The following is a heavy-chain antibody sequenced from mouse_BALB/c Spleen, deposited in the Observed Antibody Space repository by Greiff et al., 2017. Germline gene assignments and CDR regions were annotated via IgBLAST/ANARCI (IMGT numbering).Heavy chain of an antibody. CDR1: GFAFSSYD. Sequence: EVHLVESGGGLVKPGGSLKLSCAASGFAFSSYDMSWVRQTPEKRLEWVAYISSGGGSTYYPDTVKGRFTISRDNAKNTLYLQMSSLKSEDTAMYYCARGITTAFAYWGQGTLVTVSA. D-gene: IGHD1-2*01. CDR3: ARGITTAFAY. J-gene: IGHJ3*01. CDR2: ISSGGGST. V-gene: IGHV5-12-1*01.